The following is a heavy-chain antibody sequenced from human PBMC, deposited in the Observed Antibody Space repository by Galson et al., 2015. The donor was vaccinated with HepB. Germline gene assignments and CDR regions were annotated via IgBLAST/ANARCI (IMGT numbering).Heavy chain of an antibody. V-gene: IGHV3-30*18. J-gene: IGHJ3*01. Sequence: SLRLSCAASGFTFSSYGMHWVRQAPGKGLEWVATILPDESKTYFADSVKGRFTISRDNSKNMLFLQMNSLRGEDSALYYCAKGSSVVRLPAAIVEGFDVWGQGTMVTVST. CDR1: GFTFSSYG. D-gene: IGHD2-2*01. CDR2: ILPDESKT. CDR3: AKGSSVVRLPAAIVEGFDV.